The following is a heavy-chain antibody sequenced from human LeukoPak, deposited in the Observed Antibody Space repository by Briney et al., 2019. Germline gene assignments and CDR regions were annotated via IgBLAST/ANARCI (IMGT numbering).Heavy chain of an antibody. J-gene: IGHJ3*02. CDR1: GFTFGTYW. CDR3: ARDPTNGVDAFDI. V-gene: IGHV3-7*01. CDR2: IKQDGSET. D-gene: IGHD3-10*01. Sequence: PGGSLRLSCTASGFTFGTYWMIWIRQAPGKGLEWVANIKQDGSETYYIDSVKDRFIIYRDNAEMSLYLQMNSLRVEDTAVYFCARDPTNGVDAFDIWGQGTMVTVSS.